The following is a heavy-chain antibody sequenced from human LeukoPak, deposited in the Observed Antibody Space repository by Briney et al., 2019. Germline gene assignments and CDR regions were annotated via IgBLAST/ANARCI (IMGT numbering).Heavy chain of an antibody. CDR1: GFTFSSYG. Sequence: TGRSLRLSCAAPGFTFSSYGMHWVRQAPGKGLEWVAVIWYDGSNKYYADSVKGRFTLSRDNSKNTLYLQMNSLRAEDTAVYYCARTDYGDSHWYFDLWGRGTLVTVSS. J-gene: IGHJ2*01. V-gene: IGHV3-33*01. CDR2: IWYDGSNK. D-gene: IGHD4-17*01. CDR3: ARTDYGDSHWYFDL.